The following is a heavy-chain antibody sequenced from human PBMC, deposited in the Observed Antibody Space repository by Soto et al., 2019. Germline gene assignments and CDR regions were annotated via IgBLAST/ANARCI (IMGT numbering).Heavy chain of an antibody. CDR1: GYSFTSHW. Sequence: GESLKISFQGSGYSFTSHWITWVRQTPGEGMDWMGRIDPSDSYTNYSPSFQGRVTISADRSISTAFLQWSSLEASDTAIYYCARRLSGPKEEYNAYYFYGLDVWGQGTTVP. CDR2: IDPSDSYT. J-gene: IGHJ6*02. CDR3: ARRLSGPKEEYNAYYFYGLDV. V-gene: IGHV5-10-1*01. D-gene: IGHD1-1*01.